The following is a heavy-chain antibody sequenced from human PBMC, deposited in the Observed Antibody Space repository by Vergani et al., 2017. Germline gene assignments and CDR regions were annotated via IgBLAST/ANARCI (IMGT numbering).Heavy chain of an antibody. D-gene: IGHD2-21*02. V-gene: IGHV4-39*01. Sequence: QLQLQESGPGLVKPSETLSLTCTVSGGSISSSSYYWGWIRQPPGKGLEWIGSIYYSGSTYYNPSLKSRVTISVDTSKNQFSLKLSSVTAADTAVYYCARRLLTVTNDDAIDIWGQGTMVTVSS. CDR1: GGSISSSSYY. CDR3: ARRLLTVTNDDAIDI. CDR2: IYYSGST. J-gene: IGHJ3*02.